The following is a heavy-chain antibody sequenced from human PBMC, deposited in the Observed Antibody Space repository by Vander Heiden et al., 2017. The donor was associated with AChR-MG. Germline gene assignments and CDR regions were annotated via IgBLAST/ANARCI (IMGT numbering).Heavy chain of an antibody. CDR2: IYYSGST. Sequence: QVQLQESGPGLVKPSETLSLPCPVSGGSISSYYWSWIRQPPGKGLEWIGYIYYSGSTNYNPALKSRVTISVDTSKNQFSLKLSSVTAADTAVYYCARDRAGRFDPWGQGTLVTVSS. CDR3: ARDRAGRFDP. J-gene: IGHJ5*02. CDR1: GGSISSYY. V-gene: IGHV4-59*01.